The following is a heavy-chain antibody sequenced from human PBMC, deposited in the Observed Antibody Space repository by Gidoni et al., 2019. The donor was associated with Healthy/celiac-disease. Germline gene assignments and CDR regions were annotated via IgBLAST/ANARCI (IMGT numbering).Heavy chain of an antibody. V-gene: IGHV2-5*02. J-gene: IGHJ5*02. CDR3: AHRPGQWLVRGVSWFDP. Sequence: QITLKESGPTLVKPTQTLTLTCTFSGFSLSTSGVGVGWIRQPPGKALEWLALIYWDDDKRYSPSLKSRLTITKDTAKNQVVLTMTNMDPVDTATYYCAHRPGQWLVRGVSWFDPWGQGTLVTVSS. D-gene: IGHD6-19*01. CDR1: GFSLSTSGVG. CDR2: IYWDDDK.